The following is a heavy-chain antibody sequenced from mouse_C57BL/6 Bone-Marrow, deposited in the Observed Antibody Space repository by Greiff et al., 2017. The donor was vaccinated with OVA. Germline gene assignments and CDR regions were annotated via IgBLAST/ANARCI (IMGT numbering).Heavy chain of an antibody. Sequence: EVMLVESGEGLVKPGGSLKLSCAASGFTFSSYAMSWVRQTPEKRLEWVATISGGGGNTYYPDSVKGRFTISRDNAKNTLYLQMSSLRSEDTALYYCARHEGSSGYVEDYWGQGTTLTVSS. CDR3: ARHEGSSGYVEDY. CDR1: GFTFSSYA. J-gene: IGHJ2*01. D-gene: IGHD3-2*02. V-gene: IGHV5-9*01. CDR2: ISGGGGNT.